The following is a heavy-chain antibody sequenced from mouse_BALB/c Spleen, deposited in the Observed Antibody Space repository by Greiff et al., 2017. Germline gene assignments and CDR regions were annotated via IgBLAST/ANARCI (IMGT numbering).Heavy chain of an antibody. CDR1: GFTFSSFG. V-gene: IGHV5-17*02. D-gene: IGHD1-1*02. J-gene: IGHJ4*01. CDR3: ARSKGSRMDY. CDR2: ISSGSSTI. Sequence: EVQGVESGGGLVQPGGSRKLSCAASGFTFSSFGMHWVRQAPEKGLEWVAYISSGSSTIYYADTVKGRFTISRDNPKNTLFLQMTSLRSEDTAMYYCARSKGSRMDYWGQGTSVTVSS.